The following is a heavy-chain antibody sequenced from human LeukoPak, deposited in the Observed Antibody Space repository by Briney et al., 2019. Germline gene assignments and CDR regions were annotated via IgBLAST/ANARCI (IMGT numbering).Heavy chain of an antibody. Sequence: SDTLSLPCTVSGGSISRGGYYWSWIRQHPGRGLEWVGYIYYSGSTYYNPSLKSRVTISVDTSKNQFSLKLSSVTAADTAVYYCARAAGVYYDSSGYYQPYFQHWGQGTMVSVSS. J-gene: IGHJ1*01. CDR3: ARAAGVYYDSSGYYQPYFQH. CDR1: GGSISRGGYY. V-gene: IGHV4-31*03. CDR2: IYYSGST. D-gene: IGHD3-22*01.